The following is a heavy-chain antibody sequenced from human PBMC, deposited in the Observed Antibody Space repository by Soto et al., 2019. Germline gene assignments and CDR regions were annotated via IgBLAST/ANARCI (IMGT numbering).Heavy chain of an antibody. Sequence: ASVKVSCKASGFSFTGYYIHWLRQAPGQGLEWMGWINAHSGGTEYAQKFQGRVTLTRDTSIAAAYLTLTSLTSDDTALYYCAKDLTRQLAYWLDPWGQGTQVTVSS. CDR3: AKDLTRQLAYWLDP. D-gene: IGHD6-6*01. CDR2: INAHSGGT. J-gene: IGHJ5*02. V-gene: IGHV1-2*02. CDR1: GFSFTGYY.